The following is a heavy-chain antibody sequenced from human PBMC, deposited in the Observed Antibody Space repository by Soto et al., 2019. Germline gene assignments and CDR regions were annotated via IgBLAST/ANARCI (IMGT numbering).Heavy chain of an antibody. Sequence: QVQLQQWGAGLLKPSETLSLTCAVYGGSFSGYYWSWIRQPPGKGLEWIGKINHSGSTNYNPSLKSRVTISVDTSKNQFSLKLSSVTAADTAVYYCARGGRVQPGDYWGQGTLVTVSS. J-gene: IGHJ4*02. CDR3: ARGGRVQPGDY. CDR2: INHSGST. V-gene: IGHV4-34*01. CDR1: GGSFSGYY.